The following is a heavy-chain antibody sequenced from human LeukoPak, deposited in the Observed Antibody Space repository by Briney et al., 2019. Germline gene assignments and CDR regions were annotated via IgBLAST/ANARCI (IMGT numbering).Heavy chain of an antibody. V-gene: IGHV3-23*01. CDR1: GFSFRDYP. CDR2: ISAGADVI. D-gene: IGHD1-1*01. J-gene: IGHJ3*02. CDR3: AKALLTTATGTGRAFDI. Sequence: GGSLRLSCEAAGFSFRDYPRGWVRRASGERRGWVSGISAGADVIFYADPVKGRFTISRDNSKNTLYLQMNSLRAEDSAEYYCAKALLTTATGTGRAFDIWGQGTMVTVSA.